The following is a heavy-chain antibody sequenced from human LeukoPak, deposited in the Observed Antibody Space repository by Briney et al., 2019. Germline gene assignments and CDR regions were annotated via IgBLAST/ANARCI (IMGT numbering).Heavy chain of an antibody. V-gene: IGHV4-4*02. J-gene: IGHJ6*04. CDR3: ASATLYYYYGMDV. CDR1: GGSISSSNW. CDR2: IYHSGSP. Sequence: SETLSLTCAVSGGSISSSNWWSWVRQPPGRGLEGIGEIYHSGSPNYNPSLKSRVTISVDKSKSQFSLKLSSVTAADTAVYYCASATLYYYYGMDVWGKGTTVTVSS.